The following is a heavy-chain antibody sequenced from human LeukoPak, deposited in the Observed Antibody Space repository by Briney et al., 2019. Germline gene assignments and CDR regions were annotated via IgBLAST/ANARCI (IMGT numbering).Heavy chain of an antibody. J-gene: IGHJ2*01. CDR2: INGGVENT. V-gene: IGHV1-3*01. D-gene: IGHD1-26*01. CDR1: GYTFTNYR. Sequence: GASVKVSCKASGYTFTNYRIHWVRQAPGQSLEWMGQINGGVENTKYSQKFQGRLTITRDIVATTAYLELSSLRSDDTAVYYCARVGGGSYLRDWYFDLWGRGTLVTVSS. CDR3: ARVGGGSYLRDWYFDL.